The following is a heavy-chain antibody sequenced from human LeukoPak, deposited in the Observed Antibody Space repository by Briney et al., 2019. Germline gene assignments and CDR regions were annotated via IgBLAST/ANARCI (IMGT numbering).Heavy chain of an antibody. J-gene: IGHJ6*04. CDR1: GFTFSSYS. D-gene: IGHD3-3*01. Sequence: GGSLRLSCAASGFTFSSYSMNWVRQAPGKGLEWVSSISSSSSYIYYADSVKGRFIISRDNDKNSLYLQMNSLRVEDTAVYFCTRVEKGFWSGFKMDVWGKGTTVAVSS. V-gene: IGHV3-21*01. CDR2: ISSSSSYI. CDR3: TRVEKGFWSGFKMDV.